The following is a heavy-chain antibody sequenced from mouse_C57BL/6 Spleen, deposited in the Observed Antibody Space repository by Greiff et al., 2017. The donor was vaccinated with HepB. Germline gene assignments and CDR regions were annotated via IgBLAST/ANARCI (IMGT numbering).Heavy chain of an antibody. D-gene: IGHD2-1*01. CDR2: IYPGDGDT. Sequence: QVQLQQSGPELVKPGASVKISCTASGYAFSSSWMNWVKQRPGKGLEWIGRIYPGDGDTNYNGKFKGKATLTADKSSSTAYMQLSSLTSEDSAVYFCSRSNYYGNYDAMDCWGQGTSVTVSS. CDR3: SRSNYYGNYDAMDC. CDR1: GYAFSSSW. J-gene: IGHJ4*01. V-gene: IGHV1-82*01.